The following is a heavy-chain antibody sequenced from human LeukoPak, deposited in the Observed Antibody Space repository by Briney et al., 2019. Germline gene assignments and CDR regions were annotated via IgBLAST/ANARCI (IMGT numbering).Heavy chain of an antibody. CDR2: ISGDSRTI. CDR3: ARSPQDYYDSSGYGY. CDR1: GFTFSTYS. D-gene: IGHD3-22*01. Sequence: GGSLRLSCAASGFTFSTYSMNWVRQAPGKGLEWLSYISGDSRTIDYADSVKGRFTISRDNAKNSLYLQMNRLRGEDTAVYYCARSPQDYYDSSGYGYWGQGTLSPSPQ. J-gene: IGHJ4*02. V-gene: IGHV3-48*01.